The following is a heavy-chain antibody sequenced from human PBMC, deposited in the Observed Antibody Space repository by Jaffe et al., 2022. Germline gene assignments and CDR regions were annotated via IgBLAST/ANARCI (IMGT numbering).Heavy chain of an antibody. D-gene: IGHD6-13*01. J-gene: IGHJ5*02. Sequence: QVQLVESGGGVVQPGGSLRLSCAASGFTFSSYGMHWVRQAPGKGLEWVAFIRYDGSNKYYADSVKGRFTISRDNSKNTLYLQMNSLRAEDTAVYYCAKDGGSSWYNWFDPWGQGTLVTVSS. CDR3: AKDGGSSWYNWFDP. CDR1: GFTFSSYG. V-gene: IGHV3-30*02. CDR2: IRYDGSNK.